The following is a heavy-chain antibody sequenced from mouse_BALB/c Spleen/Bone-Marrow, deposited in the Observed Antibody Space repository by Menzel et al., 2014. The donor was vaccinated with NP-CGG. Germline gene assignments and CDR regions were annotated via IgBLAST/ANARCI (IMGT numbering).Heavy chain of an antibody. D-gene: IGHD4-1*01. CDR1: GLTFSSFG. J-gene: IGHJ1*01. CDR2: INSGSSIT. V-gene: IGHV5-17*02. CDR3: TRLRGNWDDFDV. Sequence: VMLVESGGGLVPPVGTWKLAFAASGLTFSSFGMHWVRQAPEKGLEWVAYINSGSSITYYADTLKGRFTISRDSPKNTLFLQMTSLRSEDTAIYYCTRLRGNWDDFDVWGSGTRSP.